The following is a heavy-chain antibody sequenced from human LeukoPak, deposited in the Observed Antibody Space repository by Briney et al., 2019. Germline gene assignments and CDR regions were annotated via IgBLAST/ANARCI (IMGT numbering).Heavy chain of an antibody. CDR2: IYHSGST. V-gene: IGHV4-59*01. J-gene: IGHJ3*01. CDR3: ARDFDYYDSSGYYLGAFDL. Sequence: SETLSLTCTVSGGSISSYYWSWIRQPPGKGLEGIGYIYHSGSTNYNPSLKSRVTISVDTSKTQFSLMLSSVTAADTALYYCARDFDYYDSSGYYLGAFDLWGQGTMVTASS. D-gene: IGHD3-22*01. CDR1: GGSISSYY.